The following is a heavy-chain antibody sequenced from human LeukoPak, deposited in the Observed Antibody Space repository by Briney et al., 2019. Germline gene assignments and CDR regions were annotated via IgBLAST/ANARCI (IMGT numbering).Heavy chain of an antibody. V-gene: IGHV1-2*02. Sequence: GASVKVSCKASGYTFTGYYMHWVRQAPGQGLEWMGWINPNSGGTNYAQKFQGRVTMTRDTSISTAYMELSRLRADDTAVYYCARSRYRIAAAGRRAMEAWFAPWGQGTLVTVSS. CDR1: GYTFTGYY. D-gene: IGHD6-13*01. CDR3: ARSRYRIAAAGRRAMEAWFAP. CDR2: INPNSGGT. J-gene: IGHJ5*02.